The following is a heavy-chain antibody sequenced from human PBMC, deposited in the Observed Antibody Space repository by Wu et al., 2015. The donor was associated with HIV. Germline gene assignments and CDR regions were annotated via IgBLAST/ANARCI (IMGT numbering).Heavy chain of an antibody. CDR1: GYTLTGYY. CDR3: AREPPNSSGYPTWFDP. J-gene: IGHJ5*02. Sequence: QVQLVQSGAEVKKPGASVKVSCKASGYTLTGYYMHWVRQAPGQGLEWMGWINPNSGGTNYAQKFQGRVTMTRDTSISTAYMELSRLRSDDTAVYYCAREPPNSSGYPTWFDPWGQGTLVTVSS. CDR2: INPNSGGT. D-gene: IGHD3-22*01. V-gene: IGHV1-2*02.